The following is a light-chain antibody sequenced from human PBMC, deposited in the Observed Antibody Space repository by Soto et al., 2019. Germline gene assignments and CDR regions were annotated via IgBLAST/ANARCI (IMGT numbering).Light chain of an antibody. CDR1: SSNIGSNY. Sequence: SVLTQPPSASGTPGQWATISCSGSSSNIGSNYVYWYQQLPGTAPKLLIYRNNQRPSGVPDRFSGSKSGTSASLAISGLRSEDEADYYCAAWDDSLSGFYVFGTGTKVNVL. V-gene: IGLV1-47*01. CDR3: AAWDDSLSGFYV. CDR2: RNN. J-gene: IGLJ1*01.